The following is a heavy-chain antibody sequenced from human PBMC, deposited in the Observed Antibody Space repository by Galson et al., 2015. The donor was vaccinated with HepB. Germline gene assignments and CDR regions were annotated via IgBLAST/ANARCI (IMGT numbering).Heavy chain of an antibody. CDR2: IKSKTDGGTT. V-gene: IGHV3-15*07. Sequence: SLRLSCAASGFTFSNAWMNWVRQAPGKGLEWVGRIKSKTDGGTTDYAAPVKGRFTISRDDSKNTLYLQMNSLKTEDTAVYYCTTSNQTRAYYYMDVWGKGTTVTVSS. CDR3: TTSNQTRAYYYMDV. CDR1: GFTFSNAW. J-gene: IGHJ6*03. D-gene: IGHD1-7*01.